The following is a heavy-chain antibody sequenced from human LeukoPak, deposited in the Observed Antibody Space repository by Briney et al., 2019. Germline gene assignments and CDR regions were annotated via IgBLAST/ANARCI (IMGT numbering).Heavy chain of an antibody. V-gene: IGHV1-18*01. Sequence: ASVKASCKASGYTFTSYGISWGRQATGQGLEWMGWISAYNGNTNYAQKLQGRVTMTTDTSTSTAYMELRSLRSDDTAVYYCARVVTGRFPAYYYGMDVWGQGTTVTVSS. D-gene: IGHD3-3*01. CDR3: ARVVTGRFPAYYYGMDV. CDR2: ISAYNGNT. J-gene: IGHJ6*02. CDR1: GYTFTSYG.